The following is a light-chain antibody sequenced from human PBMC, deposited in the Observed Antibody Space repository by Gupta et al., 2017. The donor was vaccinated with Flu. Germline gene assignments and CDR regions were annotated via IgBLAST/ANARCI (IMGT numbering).Light chain of an antibody. CDR1: QGISTY. CDR2: AAS. V-gene: IGKV1-9*01. CDR3: QQLNTYPYS. J-gene: IGKJ2*03. Sequence: DIQLTQSPSFLSASVGDRVTITCRASQGISTYLAWYQQKPGKAPKLLIYAASTLLSGVPSRFSGSGSGTEFTLTISSLQPEDFASYYCQQLNTYPYSFGQGTKLEI.